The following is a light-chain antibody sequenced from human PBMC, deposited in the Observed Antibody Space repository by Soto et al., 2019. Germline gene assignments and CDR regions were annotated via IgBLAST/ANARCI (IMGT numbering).Light chain of an antibody. CDR3: LQYGISPLT. V-gene: IGKV3-20*01. CDR1: QSVSSSY. J-gene: IGKJ4*01. CDR2: GAS. Sequence: EIVLTQSPGTLSLSPGERATLSCRASQSVSSSYLAWYQQKPGQAPRLLIYGASSRATGIPDSFSGSGSGTDFTLSISRLEPEDFAVYSCLQYGISPLTFGGGTKVEIK.